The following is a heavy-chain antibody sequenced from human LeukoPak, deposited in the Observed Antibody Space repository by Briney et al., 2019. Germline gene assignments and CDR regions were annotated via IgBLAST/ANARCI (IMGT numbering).Heavy chain of an antibody. Sequence: PSETLPLTCTVSGYSVSSGYYWGCVRQAPGKGLEWIGSIGHRGRTYYNPSFKSRVTMSADTSNNQFSLRLTSATATDTAIYYCTQWSETNCSVVHWGQGTLVTVSS. CDR2: IGHRGRT. J-gene: IGHJ4*02. CDR1: GYSVSSGYY. CDR3: TQWSETNCSVVH. D-gene: IGHD2-2*01. V-gene: IGHV4-38-2*02.